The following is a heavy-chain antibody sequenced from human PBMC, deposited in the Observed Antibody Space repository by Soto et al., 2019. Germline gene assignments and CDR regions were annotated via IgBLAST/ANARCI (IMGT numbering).Heavy chain of an antibody. CDR1: GYTFTSYG. CDR3: ARCKGRLRFLEWSNNWFDP. V-gene: IGHV1-18*01. Sequence: ASVKVSCKASGYTFTSYGISWVRQAPGQGLEWMGWISAYNGNTNYAQKLQGRVTMTTDTSTSTAYMELRSLRSDDTAVYYCARCKGRLRFLEWSNNWFDPWGQGTLVTVS. D-gene: IGHD3-3*01. J-gene: IGHJ5*02. CDR2: ISAYNGNT.